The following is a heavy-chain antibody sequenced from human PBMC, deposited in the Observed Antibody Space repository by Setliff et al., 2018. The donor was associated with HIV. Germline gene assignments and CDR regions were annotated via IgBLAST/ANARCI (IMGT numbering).Heavy chain of an antibody. CDR2: IIPIFGTA. V-gene: IGHV1-69*06. Sequence: ASVKVSCKASGDTLSNYAISWVRQAPGQGLEWMGGIIPIFGTANYAQKFEGRVTITADKSTNTAYMEMSSLRSEDTAVYYCANLVIIKSYFDYWGQGTLVTVSS. CDR3: ANLVIIKSYFDY. J-gene: IGHJ4*02. CDR1: GDTLSNYA. D-gene: IGHD3-10*01.